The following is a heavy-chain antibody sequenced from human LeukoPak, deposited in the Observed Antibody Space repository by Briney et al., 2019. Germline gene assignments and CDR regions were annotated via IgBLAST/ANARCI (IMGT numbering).Heavy chain of an antibody. V-gene: IGHV3-21*01. J-gene: IGHJ4*02. D-gene: IGHD3-22*01. Sequence: SGGSLRLSCAASGFTFSSYSMNWVRQAPGKGLEWVSSISSSSSYIYYADSVKGRFTISRDNAKNSLYLQMNSLRAEDTAVYYCARDGVYYYDSSGYYSDYWGQGTLVTVSS. CDR1: GFTFSSYS. CDR2: ISSSSSYI. CDR3: ARDGVYYYDSSGYYSDY.